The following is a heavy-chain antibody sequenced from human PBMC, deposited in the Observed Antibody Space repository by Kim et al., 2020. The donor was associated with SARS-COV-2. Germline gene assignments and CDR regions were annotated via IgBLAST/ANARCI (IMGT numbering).Heavy chain of an antibody. Sequence: GGSLRLSCAASGFTFSSYWMHWVRQAPGKGLVWLSRITSDGSGTKYADSVKGRSTISRDNAKNTLYLQMNSLRAEDTAVYHCARGSANVFDIWGQGTMVTVSS. CDR2: ITSDGSGT. V-gene: IGHV3-74*01. CDR1: GFTFSSYW. D-gene: IGHD2-15*01. J-gene: IGHJ3*02. CDR3: ARGSANVFDI.